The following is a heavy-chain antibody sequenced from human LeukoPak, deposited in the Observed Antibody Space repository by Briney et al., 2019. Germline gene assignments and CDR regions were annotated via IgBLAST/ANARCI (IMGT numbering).Heavy chain of an antibody. CDR1: GFTFSSFG. Sequence: GGSLRLSCAASGFTFSSFGMHWVRQAPGKGLEWVAVISYDGSREYYADSVKGRFTISRDNSKNTLYLQMNSLRAEDTAVYYCARQYESWFDPWGQGTLVTVSS. V-gene: IGHV3-30*03. CDR2: ISYDGSRE. J-gene: IGHJ5*02. D-gene: IGHD3-3*01. CDR3: ARQYESWFDP.